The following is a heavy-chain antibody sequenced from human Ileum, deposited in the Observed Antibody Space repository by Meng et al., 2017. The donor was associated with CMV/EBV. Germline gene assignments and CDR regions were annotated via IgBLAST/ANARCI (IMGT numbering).Heavy chain of an antibody. CDR2: ITDSSARI. V-gene: IGHV3-21*01. J-gene: IGHJ4*02. CDR3: VKDDNNSWYSKSSQNFDY. CDR1: GFTLSSYA. Sequence: GGSLRLSCAASGFTLSSYAMHWVRQTPGKGLEWVSFITDSSARIYYADSVKGRFTISRDNAKNSLYLQMNSLRAEDTAVYYCVKDDNNSWYSKSSQNFDYWGQGALVTVSS. D-gene: IGHD6-13*01.